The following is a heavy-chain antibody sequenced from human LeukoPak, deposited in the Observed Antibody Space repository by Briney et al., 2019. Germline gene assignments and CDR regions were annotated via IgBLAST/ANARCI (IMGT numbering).Heavy chain of an antibody. CDR1: GGSISSSSYY. V-gene: IGHV4-39*01. J-gene: IGHJ2*01. CDR3: ARHFGRVSSYWYFDL. Sequence: PSETLSLTCTVSGGSISSSSYYWGWIRQPPGKGLEWIGSIYYSGSTYYNPSLKSRVTISVDTSKNQFSLKLSSVTAADTAVYYCARHFGRVSSYWYFDLWGRGTLVTVSS. CDR2: IYYSGST. D-gene: IGHD3-10*01.